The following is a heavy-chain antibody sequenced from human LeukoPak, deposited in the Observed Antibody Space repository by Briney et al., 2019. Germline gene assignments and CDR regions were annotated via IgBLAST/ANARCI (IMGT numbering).Heavy chain of an antibody. V-gene: IGHV1-69*13. J-gene: IGHJ5*02. CDR3: ARELQRFLEWRRANWFDP. CDR2: IIPIFGTA. D-gene: IGHD3-3*01. CDR1: GGTFSSYA. Sequence: ASVKVSCKASGGTFSSYAISWVRQAPGQGLEWMGGIIPIFGTANYAQKFQGRVTITADESTSTAYMELSSLRSEDTAVYYCARELQRFLEWRRANWFDPWGQGTLVTVSS.